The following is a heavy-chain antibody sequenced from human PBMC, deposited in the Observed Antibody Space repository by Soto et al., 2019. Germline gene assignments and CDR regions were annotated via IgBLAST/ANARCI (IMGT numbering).Heavy chain of an antibody. Sequence: ASVKVSCKASGGTFSSYAISWVRQAPGQGLEWMGGIIPIFGTAIYAQKFQGRVTMTEDTSTDTAYMELSSLRSEDTAVYYCAAAAGTNGMDVWGQGTTVTVSS. D-gene: IGHD6-13*01. CDR1: GGTFSSYA. CDR3: AAAAGTNGMDV. V-gene: IGHV1-69*06. CDR2: IIPIFGTA. J-gene: IGHJ6*02.